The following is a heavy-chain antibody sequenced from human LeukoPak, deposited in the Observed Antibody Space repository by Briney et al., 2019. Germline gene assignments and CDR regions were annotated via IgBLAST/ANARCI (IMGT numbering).Heavy chain of an antibody. D-gene: IGHD3-9*01. CDR3: ARGMDYDILAGPPDY. J-gene: IGHJ4*02. CDR2: ISYDGSNK. CDR1: EFTFSSYS. Sequence: GRSLRLSCAASEFTFSSYSMHWVRQAPDKGLEWVALISYDGSNKEYADSVKGRLTISRNNSKNSLYLHMNSLRGEDTAVYYCARGMDYDILAGPPDYWGQGSLVTVCS. V-gene: IGHV3-30*04.